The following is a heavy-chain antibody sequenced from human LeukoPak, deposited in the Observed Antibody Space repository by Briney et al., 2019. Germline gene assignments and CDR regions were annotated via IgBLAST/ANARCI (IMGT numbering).Heavy chain of an antibody. D-gene: IGHD3-3*01. CDR1: GYTFTGYY. CDR2: INPNSGGT. Sequence: ASVKVSCKASGYTFTGYYMHWVRQAPGQGLEWVGWINPNSGGTNYAQKFQGRVTMTRDTSISTAYMELSRLRSDDTAVYYCARDPFGVADEVEAFDIWGQGTMVTVSS. CDR3: ARDPFGVADEVEAFDI. J-gene: IGHJ3*02. V-gene: IGHV1-2*02.